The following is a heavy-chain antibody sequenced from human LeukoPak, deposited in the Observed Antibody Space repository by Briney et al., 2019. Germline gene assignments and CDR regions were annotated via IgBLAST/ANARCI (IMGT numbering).Heavy chain of an antibody. V-gene: IGHV3-7*01. J-gene: IGHJ4*02. CDR3: ARSHLRDYFDY. CDR2: IKQDGSEK. Sequence: GGSLRLSCAASGFTFSSYWMSWVRQAPGKGLEWVANIKQDGSEKYYVDSVKGRLTISRDNAKNSLYLQMNSLGAEDTAVYYCARSHLRDYFDYWGQGTLVTVPS. CDR1: GFTFSSYW.